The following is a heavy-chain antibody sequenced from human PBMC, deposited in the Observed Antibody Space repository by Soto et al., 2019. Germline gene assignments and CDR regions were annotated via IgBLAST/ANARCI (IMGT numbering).Heavy chain of an antibody. V-gene: IGHV1-8*01. D-gene: IGHD3-10*01. Sequence: ALVKVSCKASGYTFTSYDINWVRQATGQGLEWMGWMNPNSGNTGYAQKFQGRVTMTRNTSISTAYMELSSLRSGDTAVYYCARFRTYYYGSGSYSRFDPWGQGTLVTVSS. CDR1: GYTFTSYD. CDR3: ARFRTYYYGSGSYSRFDP. CDR2: MNPNSGNT. J-gene: IGHJ5*02.